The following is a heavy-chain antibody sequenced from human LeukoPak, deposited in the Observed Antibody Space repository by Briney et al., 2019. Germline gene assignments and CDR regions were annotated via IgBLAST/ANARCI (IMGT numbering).Heavy chain of an antibody. V-gene: IGHV4-39*01. J-gene: IGHJ5*02. D-gene: IGHD4-17*01. CDR2: ISYSGST. CDR1: GGSIISSSAYY. Sequence: PSETLSLTCTVSGGSIISSSAYYWGWIRQPPGKGLEWIASISYSGSTYYFPSLKSRVTISVDTSRNQFSLTLSSVTAADTAVYYCARGMTTVTLNWFDPWGQGTLVTVSS. CDR3: ARGMTTVTLNWFDP.